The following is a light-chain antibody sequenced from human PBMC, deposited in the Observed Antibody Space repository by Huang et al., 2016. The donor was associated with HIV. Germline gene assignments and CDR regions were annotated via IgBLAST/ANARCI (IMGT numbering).Light chain of an antibody. CDR2: GAS. V-gene: IGKV3-20*01. Sequence: EIVLTQSPGTLSLSPGERATLSCRASQSVSSSYLAWNQQKPGQAPRLLIYGASSRATGIPDGFSGSGSGTDFTLTISRLEPEDFAVYYCQQYGSSFTFGPGTKVDIK. CDR1: QSVSSSY. CDR3: QQYGSSFT. J-gene: IGKJ3*01.